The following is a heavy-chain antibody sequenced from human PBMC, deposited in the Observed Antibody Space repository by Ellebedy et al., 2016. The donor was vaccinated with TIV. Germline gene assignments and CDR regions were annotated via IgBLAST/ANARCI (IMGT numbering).Heavy chain of an antibody. J-gene: IGHJ3*02. CDR1: GFTFSSYA. CDR3: ARERGGYSSSWELDAFDI. D-gene: IGHD6-13*01. V-gene: IGHV3-30-3*01. CDR2: ISYDGSNK. Sequence: PGGSLRLSCAASGFTFSSYAMHWVRQAPGKGLEWVAVISYDGSNKYYADSVKGRFTISRDNSKNTLYLQMNSLRAEDTAVYYCARERGGYSSSWELDAFDIWGQGTMVTVSS.